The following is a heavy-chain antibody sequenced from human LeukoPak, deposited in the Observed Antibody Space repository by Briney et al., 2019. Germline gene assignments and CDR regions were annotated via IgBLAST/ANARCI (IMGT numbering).Heavy chain of an antibody. D-gene: IGHD2-21*01. CDR1: GFTFSTYW. V-gene: IGHV3-7*01. CDR3: ARDLVTEPTGDRFDP. Sequence: QPGGSLRLSCVASGFTFSTYWMAWVRQAPGKGLEWVANIKYDGIEKYYMDSVKGRFTISRDNAKNSLYLHMNNLRDDDTAVYYCARDLVTEPTGDRFDPWGQGTLVTVSS. CDR2: IKYDGIEK. J-gene: IGHJ5*02.